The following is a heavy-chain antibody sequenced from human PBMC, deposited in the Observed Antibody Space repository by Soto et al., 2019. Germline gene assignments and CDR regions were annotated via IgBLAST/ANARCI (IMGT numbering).Heavy chain of an antibody. Sequence: EVQLVESGGGLVQPGGSLRLSCAASGFDFDNYEMNWVRQAPGKGLEWISFISYSGSTIYFADSVRGRFSISRDNSKNSLFLQMSSLRAEDSAIYYCARGAGFFYRVDVWGQGTTVTVSS. J-gene: IGHJ6*02. V-gene: IGHV3-48*03. D-gene: IGHD4-4*01. CDR1: GFDFDNYE. CDR2: ISYSGSTI. CDR3: ARGAGFFYRVDV.